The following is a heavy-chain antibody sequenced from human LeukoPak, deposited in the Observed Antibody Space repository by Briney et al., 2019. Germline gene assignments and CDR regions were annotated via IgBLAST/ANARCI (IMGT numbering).Heavy chain of an antibody. V-gene: IGHV4-31*03. CDR2: IYYSGST. Sequence: SETLSLTCTVSGGSISSGGYYWSWIRQHPGKGLEWIGYIYYSGSTYYNPSLKSRVTISVDTSKNQFSLKLSSVTAADTAVYYCAGIVVVTATVDYWGQGTLVTVSS. J-gene: IGHJ4*02. CDR3: AGIVVVTATVDY. D-gene: IGHD2-21*02. CDR1: GGSISSGGYY.